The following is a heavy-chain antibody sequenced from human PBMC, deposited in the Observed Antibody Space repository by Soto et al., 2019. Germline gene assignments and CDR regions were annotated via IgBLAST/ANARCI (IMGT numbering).Heavy chain of an antibody. V-gene: IGHV4-59*01. CDR2: IDYSGGT. J-gene: IGHJ5*02. CDR3: AREIRLVGVTGWFDP. D-gene: IGHD1-26*01. CDR1: GGYINSYY. Sequence: QVQLQESGPGLVKVSETLSLTCTVSGGYINSYYWSWIRQPPGTGLEWVADIDYSGGTHYNPSLKSRLTISVDTSKNQLSLKVMSVTAADTAVYYCAREIRLVGVTGWFDPWGQGTLVTVSS.